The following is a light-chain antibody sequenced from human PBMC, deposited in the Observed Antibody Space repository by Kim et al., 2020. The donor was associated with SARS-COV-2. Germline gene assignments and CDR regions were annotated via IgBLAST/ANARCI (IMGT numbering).Light chain of an antibody. V-gene: IGLV2-14*03. CDR1: SSNVGGYNY. Sequence: LTQPASVSGSPGQSITISCTGTSSNVGGYNYVSWYQQHPGKAPKLMIYDVGTRPSGVSDRFSGSKSGNTASPTISGLQTEDEADYYCSSYTTTTTRVFGGGTQLTVL. CDR2: DVG. J-gene: IGLJ3*02. CDR3: SSYTTTTTRV.